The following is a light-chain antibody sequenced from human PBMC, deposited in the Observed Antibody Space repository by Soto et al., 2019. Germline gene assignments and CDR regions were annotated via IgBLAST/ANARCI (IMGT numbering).Light chain of an antibody. CDR2: DTS. CDR3: QQYNNWPPIT. V-gene: IGKV3-15*01. Sequence: EIVMTQSPATLSVSPGERATLSCRASQSVSIKLAWYQQKPGQAPRLLIYDTSNRATGIPARFSGSGSGKEFTLTISSLQSEDVAVYYCQQYNNWPPITFGQGTRLEIK. J-gene: IGKJ5*01. CDR1: QSVSIK.